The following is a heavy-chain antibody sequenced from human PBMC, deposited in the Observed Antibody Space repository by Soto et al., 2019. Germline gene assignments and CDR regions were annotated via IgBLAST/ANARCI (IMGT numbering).Heavy chain of an antibody. D-gene: IGHD6-6*01. CDR3: ARRPALDL. CDR2: ISSTGTTI. V-gene: IGHV3-11*01. J-gene: IGHJ3*01. CDR1: GFTLSDYY. Sequence: QEHLVESGGGLVKPGGSLRRSCAASGFTLSDYYMSWIRQAPGEGLEWVSYISSTGTTIYYADSVKGRFSISRDNAKNSLYLEMNSLRADDTAVYYCARRPALDLWGQGKLVTVSS.